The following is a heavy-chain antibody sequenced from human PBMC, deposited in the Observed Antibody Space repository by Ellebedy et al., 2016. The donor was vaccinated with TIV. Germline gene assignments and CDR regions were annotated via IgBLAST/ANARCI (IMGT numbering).Heavy chain of an antibody. CDR1: GGSVSSISYY. J-gene: IGHJ3*02. CDR2: IYYSGST. V-gene: IGHV4-61*03. CDR3: AKDVAADAFDI. D-gene: IGHD2-21*01. Sequence: SETLSLTCSVSGGSVSSISYYWSWIRQPPGKGLEWIGYIYYSGSTNYNPSLKSRVTISVDTSKNHFSLTLSSVTAADTAVYYCAKDVAADAFDIWGQGTMVTVSS.